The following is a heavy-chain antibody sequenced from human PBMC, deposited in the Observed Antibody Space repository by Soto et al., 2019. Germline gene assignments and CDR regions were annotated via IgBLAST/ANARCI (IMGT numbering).Heavy chain of an antibody. J-gene: IGHJ6*02. D-gene: IGHD3-22*01. Sequence: VQLLESGGGLVQPGGSLRLSCAASGFTFSSYAMSWVRQAPGKGLEWVSAISGSGGSTYYADSVKGRFTISRDNSKNTLYLQMNSLRAEDTAVYYCAKPLGNYYDSSGYYYYYGMDVWGQGTTVTVSS. V-gene: IGHV3-23*01. CDR3: AKPLGNYYDSSGYYYYYGMDV. CDR2: ISGSGGST. CDR1: GFTFSSYA.